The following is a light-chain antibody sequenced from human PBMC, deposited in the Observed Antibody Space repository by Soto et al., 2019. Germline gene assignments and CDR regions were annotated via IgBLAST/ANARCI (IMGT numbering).Light chain of an antibody. CDR3: GTWDNSVYAYV. V-gene: IGLV1-51*02. CDR1: SSNIGDNY. J-gene: IGLJ1*01. Sequence: QSVLTQPPSVSAAPGQKVTISCSGSSSNIGDNYVSWYQQLPGTAPKLLIYENNKRPSGIPDRFSGSKSGTSATLGITGLQTGDEAGYYCGTWDNSVYAYVFGPGTKVTVL. CDR2: ENN.